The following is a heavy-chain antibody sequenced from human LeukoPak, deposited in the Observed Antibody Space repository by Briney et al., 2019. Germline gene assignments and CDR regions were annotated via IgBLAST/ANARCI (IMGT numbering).Heavy chain of an antibody. D-gene: IGHD2-21*02. CDR1: DFYFNSYT. CDR3: AKIDDYYKHFDS. Sequence: GGSLRLSCTASDFYFNSYTIDWVRQAPGKGLEWVSSISSRSSYIYYADALRGRFTTSRDNARNSVYLQMDGLIVEDTAVYYCAKIDDYYKHFDSWGQGTLVTVSS. V-gene: IGHV3-21*01. CDR2: ISSRSSYI. J-gene: IGHJ4*02.